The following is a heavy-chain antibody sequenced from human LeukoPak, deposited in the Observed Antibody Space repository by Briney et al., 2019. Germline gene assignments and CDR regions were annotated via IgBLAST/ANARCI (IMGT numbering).Heavy chain of an antibody. CDR3: TRRKSWNQYYFDY. V-gene: IGHV4-59*11. Sequence: SETLSLTCTVSGGSISSHYWSWIRQPPGKGLGWIGYIYYSGSTNYNPSLKSRVTISVDTSKNQFSLKLSSVTAADTAVYYCTRRKSWNQYYFDYWGQGTLVTVSS. CDR1: GGSISSHY. D-gene: IGHD1-1*01. J-gene: IGHJ4*02. CDR2: IYYSGST.